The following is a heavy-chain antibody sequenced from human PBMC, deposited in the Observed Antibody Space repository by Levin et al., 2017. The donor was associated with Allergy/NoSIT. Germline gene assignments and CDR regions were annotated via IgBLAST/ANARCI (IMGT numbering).Heavy chain of an antibody. Sequence: PGGSLRLSCAASGFTFSSYAMSWVRQAPGKGLEWVSAISGSGGSTYYADSVKGRFTISRDNSKNTLYLQMNSLRAEDTAVYYCAKDPYYYDSSGYRPPHYYGMDVWGQGTTVTVSS. CDR1: GFTFSSYA. D-gene: IGHD3-22*01. CDR3: AKDPYYYDSSGYRPPHYYGMDV. CDR2: ISGSGGST. J-gene: IGHJ6*02. V-gene: IGHV3-23*01.